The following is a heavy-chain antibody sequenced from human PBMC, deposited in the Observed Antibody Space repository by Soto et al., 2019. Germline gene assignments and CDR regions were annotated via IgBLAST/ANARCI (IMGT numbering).Heavy chain of an antibody. V-gene: IGHV3-33*01. J-gene: IGHJ6*02. Sequence: GGSLRLSCAASGFTFSSYGMHWVRQAPGKGLEWVAVIWYDGSNKYYADSVKGRFTISRDNSKNTLYLQMNSLRAEDTAVYYCARDEWWEQQLKHPGYYYYGMDVWGQGTTVTVSS. D-gene: IGHD6-13*01. CDR1: GFTFSSYG. CDR2: IWYDGSNK. CDR3: ARDEWWEQQLKHPGYYYYGMDV.